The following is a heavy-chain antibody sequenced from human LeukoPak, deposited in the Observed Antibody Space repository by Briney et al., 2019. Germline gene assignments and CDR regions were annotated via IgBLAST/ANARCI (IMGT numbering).Heavy chain of an antibody. CDR2: IIPIFGTA. Sequence: SVKVTCKASGGTFSSYAISWVRQAPGQGLEWMGGIIPIFGTANYAQKFQGRVTITADESTSTAYMELSSLRSEDTAVYYCARARELGYCSGGSCYSRYYFDYWGQGTLVTVSS. CDR3: ARARELGYCSGGSCYSRYYFDY. D-gene: IGHD2-15*01. J-gene: IGHJ4*02. CDR1: GGTFSSYA. V-gene: IGHV1-69*01.